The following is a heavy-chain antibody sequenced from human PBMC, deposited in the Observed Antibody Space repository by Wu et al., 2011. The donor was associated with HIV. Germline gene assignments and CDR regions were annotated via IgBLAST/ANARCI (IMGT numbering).Heavy chain of an antibody. CDR1: GGTFSSNA. D-gene: IGHD2-2*02. CDR2: IIPIFGTA. J-gene: IGHJ6*02. V-gene: IGHV1-69*05. Sequence: QVQLVRVVGLEVKKPGSSVKVSCKASGGTFSSNAISWVRQAPGQGLEWMGGIIPIFGTANYAQKFQGRVTITTDESTSTAYMELSSLRSDDTAVYYCARSRYPYHYYAVDVWGQGTTVTVSS. CDR3: ARSRYPYHYYAVDV.